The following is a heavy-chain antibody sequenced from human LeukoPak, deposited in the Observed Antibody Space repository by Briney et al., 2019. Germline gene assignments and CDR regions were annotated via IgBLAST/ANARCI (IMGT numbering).Heavy chain of an antibody. CDR1: GFTFSSYG. CDR2: ICEDGSKK. Sequence: PGGSLRLSCAASGFTFSSYGMQWGREAPGKGGERGAVICEDGSKKYYADSLKGRCTISRDNDKKTLYRQMNILRAEDTAVYYGAREVTWSGDYWGQGTLVTVSS. J-gene: IGHJ4*02. D-gene: IGHD3-3*01. V-gene: IGHV3-33*01. CDR3: AREVTWSGDY.